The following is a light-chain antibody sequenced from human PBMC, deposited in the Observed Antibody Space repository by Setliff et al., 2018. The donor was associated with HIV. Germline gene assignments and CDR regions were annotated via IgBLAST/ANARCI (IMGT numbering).Light chain of an antibody. Sequence: QSALTQPPSASGTPGQRVTIPCSGSSSNVGSNYVYWYQQLPGTAPKLLIYRNNQRPSGVPARFSGSKSGTSASLAISGLRSEDEADYYCAAWDDSLSGYVFGTGTKVTVL. CDR3: AAWDDSLSGYV. CDR2: RNN. CDR1: SSNVGSNY. J-gene: IGLJ1*01. V-gene: IGLV1-47*01.